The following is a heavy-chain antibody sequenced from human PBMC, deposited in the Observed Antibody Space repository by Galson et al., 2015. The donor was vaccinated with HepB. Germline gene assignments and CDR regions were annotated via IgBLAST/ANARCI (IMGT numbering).Heavy chain of an antibody. CDR3: ASGYCSSTSCYLYYFDY. CDR2: ISSSSSYI. CDR1: GFTFSSYS. V-gene: IGHV3-21*01. J-gene: IGHJ4*02. Sequence: SLRLSCAASGFTFSSYSMNWVRQAPGKGLEWVSSISSSSSYIYYADSVKGRFTISRDNAKNSLYLQMNSLRAEETAVYYCASGYCSSTSCYLYYFDYWGQGTLVTVSS. D-gene: IGHD2-2*01.